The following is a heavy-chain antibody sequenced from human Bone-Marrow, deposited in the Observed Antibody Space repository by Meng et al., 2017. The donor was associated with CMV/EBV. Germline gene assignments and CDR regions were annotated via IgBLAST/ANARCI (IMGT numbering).Heavy chain of an antibody. CDR3: ARVWGYSYGPHYFDY. CDR1: GFTFSSYE. D-gene: IGHD5-18*01. J-gene: IGHJ4*02. CDR2: ISSSGSTI. V-gene: IGHV3-48*03. Sequence: GGSLRLSCAASGFTFSSYEMNWVRQAPGKGLEWVSYISSSGSTIYYADSVKGRFTISRDNAKNSLYLQMNSLRAEDTAVYYCARVWGYSYGPHYFDYRGQGTLVTVSS.